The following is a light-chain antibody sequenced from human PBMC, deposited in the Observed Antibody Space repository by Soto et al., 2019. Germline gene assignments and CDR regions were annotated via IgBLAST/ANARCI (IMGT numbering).Light chain of an antibody. CDR3: QQYNNWPRAT. V-gene: IGKV1-5*01. CDR2: DAS. J-gene: IGKJ4*01. Sequence: DIQMTQSPSTLSASVGDRVTITCRASQSISSWLAWYQQKPGKAPKLLIYDASNLESGVPSRFSGSGSGTEFNLTISSLQSEDFGVYYCQQYNNWPRATFGGGTKVDIK. CDR1: QSISSW.